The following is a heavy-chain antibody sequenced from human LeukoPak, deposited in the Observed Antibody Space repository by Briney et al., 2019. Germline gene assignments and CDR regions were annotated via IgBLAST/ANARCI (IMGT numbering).Heavy chain of an antibody. J-gene: IGHJ4*02. CDR1: GGSISSYY. D-gene: IGHD3-10*01. Sequence: SETLSLTCTVSGGSISSYYWGWIRQPPGKGLEWIGSIYYSGSTYYNPSLKSRVTISVDTSKNQFSLKLSSVTAADTAVYYCARDPSYYYGSGSYPTDYWGQGTLVTVSS. V-gene: IGHV4-39*07. CDR2: IYYSGST. CDR3: ARDPSYYYGSGSYPTDY.